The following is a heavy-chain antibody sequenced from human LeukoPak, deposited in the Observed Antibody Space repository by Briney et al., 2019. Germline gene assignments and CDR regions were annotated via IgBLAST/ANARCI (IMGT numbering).Heavy chain of an antibody. CDR3: AKGQNYYDGSGYYSTDY. J-gene: IGHJ4*02. Sequence: GGSLRLSCVASGFTFSSYGMHWVRQAPGKGLEWVAVISSDGVNKYSADSVKGRFTISRDNSKNTLYLQMNSLRAEDTAVYYCAKGQNYYDGSGYYSTDYWGQGTPVTVSS. D-gene: IGHD3-22*01. CDR1: GFTFSSYG. V-gene: IGHV3-30*18. CDR2: ISSDGVNK.